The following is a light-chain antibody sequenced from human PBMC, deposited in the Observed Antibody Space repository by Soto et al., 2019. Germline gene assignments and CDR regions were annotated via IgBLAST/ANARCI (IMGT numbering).Light chain of an antibody. V-gene: IGKV3-20*01. CDR1: QSVSSGH. CDR3: QQYDSSPRT. CDR2: GAS. J-gene: IGKJ1*01. Sequence: DIVLTQSPGTLSLSPGERASLSCRASQSVSSGHLAWYQQKPGQAPRLLIHGASTRAIGIPDRFSGSGSGADFILTISRLEPEDFAVYYCQQYDSSPRTFGQGTKVDNK.